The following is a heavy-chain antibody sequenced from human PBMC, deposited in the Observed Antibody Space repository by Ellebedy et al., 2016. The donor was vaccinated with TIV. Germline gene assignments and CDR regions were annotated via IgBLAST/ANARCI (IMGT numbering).Heavy chain of an antibody. Sequence: GESLKISCKGSGYSFTSYWIGWVRQMPGKGLEWMGIIYPGDSDTRYSPSFQGQVTISADKSISTAYLQWSSLKASDTAMYYCASASREYCSSTSCPFDYWGQGTLVTVSS. V-gene: IGHV5-51*01. CDR3: ASASREYCSSTSCPFDY. CDR1: GYSFTSYW. D-gene: IGHD2-2*01. CDR2: IYPGDSDT. J-gene: IGHJ4*02.